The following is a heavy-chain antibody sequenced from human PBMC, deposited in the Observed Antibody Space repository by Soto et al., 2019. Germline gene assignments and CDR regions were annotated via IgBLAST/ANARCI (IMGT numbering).Heavy chain of an antibody. D-gene: IGHD1-1*01. CDR1: GFIFSGYA. CDR2: IWYDGSNK. J-gene: IGHJ4*02. V-gene: IGHV3-33*01. CDR3: ARDRGDGYNFGPLDY. Sequence: RGSLRLSCAASGFIFSGYAMHWVRQAPGKGLEWVAVIWYDGSNKYYADSVEGRFTISRDNSKRKLHLQMNSLRAEDTAVYYCARDRGDGYNFGPLDYWGQGSLVTVSS.